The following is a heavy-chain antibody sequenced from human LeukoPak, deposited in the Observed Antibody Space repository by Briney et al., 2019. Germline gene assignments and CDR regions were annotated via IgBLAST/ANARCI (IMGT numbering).Heavy chain of an antibody. Sequence: GGSLRLSCAASGFTFSSYAMSWVRQAPGKGLEWVSAISGSGGSTYYADSVKGWFTISRDNSKNTLYLQMDSLRAEDTAVYYCARRTGAVDYWGQGTLVTVSS. CDR3: ARRTGAVDY. D-gene: IGHD1-1*01. CDR1: GFTFSSYA. V-gene: IGHV3-23*01. CDR2: ISGSGGST. J-gene: IGHJ4*02.